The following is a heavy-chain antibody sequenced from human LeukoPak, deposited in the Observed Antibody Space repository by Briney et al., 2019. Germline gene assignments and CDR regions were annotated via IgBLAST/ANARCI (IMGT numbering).Heavy chain of an antibody. CDR1: GFTFDDYA. D-gene: IGHD6-19*01. J-gene: IGHJ4*02. Sequence: GRSLRLSCAASGFTFDDYAMHWVRQAPGKGLEWVSGISWNSGSIGYADSVKGRFTISRDNAKNSLYLQMNSLRAEDTAVYYCAREGGVAATGGFDYWGQGTLVTVSS. CDR3: AREGGVAATGGFDY. V-gene: IGHV3-9*01. CDR2: ISWNSGSI.